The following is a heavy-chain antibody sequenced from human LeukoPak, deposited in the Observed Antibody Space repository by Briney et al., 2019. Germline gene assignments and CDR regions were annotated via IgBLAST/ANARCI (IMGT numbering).Heavy chain of an antibody. D-gene: IGHD3-16*01. V-gene: IGHV3-7*03. Sequence: GGFLRLSCAASGFTFSSYAMSWVRQAPGKGLEWVANIKQDGSEKYFVDSVKGRFTISRDNAKNSLYLQMNSLRAEDTAVYYCARGRIGATSFDYWGQGTLVTVSS. J-gene: IGHJ4*02. CDR2: IKQDGSEK. CDR3: ARGRIGATSFDY. CDR1: GFTFSSYA.